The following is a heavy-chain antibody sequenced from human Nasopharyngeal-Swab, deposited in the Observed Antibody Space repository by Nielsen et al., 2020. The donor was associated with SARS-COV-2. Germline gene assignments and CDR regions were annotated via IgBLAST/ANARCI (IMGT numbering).Heavy chain of an antibody. CDR1: GFTFDDYA. D-gene: IGHD1-20*01. J-gene: IGHJ4*02. CDR2: ISWNSGSI. V-gene: IGHV3-9*01. CDR3: AKDITEGGGY. Sequence: GGSLRLSCAASGFTFDDYAMHWVRQAPGKGLEWVSGISWNSGSIGYADSVKGRFTVSRDNAKNSLYPQMNSLRAEDTALYYCAKDITEGGGYWGQGTLVTVSS.